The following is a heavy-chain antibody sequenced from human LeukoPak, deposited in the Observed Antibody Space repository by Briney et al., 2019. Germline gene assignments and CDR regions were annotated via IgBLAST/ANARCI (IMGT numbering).Heavy chain of an antibody. V-gene: IGHV3-23*01. CDR1: GFTFSNYA. J-gene: IGHJ4*02. D-gene: IGHD2-21*02. CDR2: ISGSTSST. Sequence: GGSLRLSCAASGFTFSNYAMSWVRQAPGKGLEWVSAISGSTSSTYYADSVKGRFTISRDNSKNTLYLQMNSLRADDTAVYYCAKDTGGDLYYWGQGTLVTVSS. CDR3: AKDTGGDLYY.